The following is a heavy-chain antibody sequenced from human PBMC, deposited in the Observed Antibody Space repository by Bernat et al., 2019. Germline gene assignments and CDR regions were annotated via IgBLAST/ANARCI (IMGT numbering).Heavy chain of an antibody. V-gene: IGHV1-69*06. CDR3: ARAGIVVVVAATWSWFDP. Sequence: QVQLVQSGAEVKKPGSSVKVSCKASGCTFSSYAISWVRQAPGQGLEWMGGIIPIFGTANYAQKFQGRVTITADKSTSTAYMELSSLRSEDTAVYYCARAGIVVVVAATWSWFDPWGQGTLVTVSS. CDR2: IIPIFGTA. J-gene: IGHJ5*02. D-gene: IGHD2-15*01. CDR1: GCTFSSYA.